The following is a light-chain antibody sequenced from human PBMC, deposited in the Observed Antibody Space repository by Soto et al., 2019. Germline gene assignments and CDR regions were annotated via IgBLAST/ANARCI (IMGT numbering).Light chain of an antibody. J-gene: IGKJ4*01. CDR1: HDIGTP. CDR2: DAS. V-gene: IGKV1-33*01. CDR3: QQYDNLTII. Sequence: DIQMTQSPSSLSASVGDRVAITCQASHDIGTPLNWYRQKRGKAPKLLIYDASILETGVPSRFSGGGSGTDFIFTISSLQPEDIATYYCQQYDNLTIIFGGGTKVDIK.